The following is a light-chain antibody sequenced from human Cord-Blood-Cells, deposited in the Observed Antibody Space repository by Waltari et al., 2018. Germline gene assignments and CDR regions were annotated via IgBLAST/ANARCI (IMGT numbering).Light chain of an antibody. Sequence: QSALTQPASVSGSPGQSITIPCTGTSSDVGGYNYVSLYQQHPGKAPKLMIDEVTNRPSGVSNRCSGSKSGNTASLTISGLQAEDEADYYCSSYTSSSTWVFGGGTKLTVL. V-gene: IGLV2-14*01. CDR1: SSDVGGYNY. CDR2: EVT. CDR3: SSYTSSSTWV. J-gene: IGLJ3*02.